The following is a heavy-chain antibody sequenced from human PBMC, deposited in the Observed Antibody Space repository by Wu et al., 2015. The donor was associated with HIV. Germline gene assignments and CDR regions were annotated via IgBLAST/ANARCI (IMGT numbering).Heavy chain of an antibody. V-gene: IGHV1-2*02. J-gene: IGHJ4*02. Sequence: QVQLVQSGAEVKKPGASVKVSCKVSGYTFTGYYMHWVRQAPGQGLEWMGWINPNSGGTNSAQKFQGRVTMTRDTSISTAYLELSSLRPEDAAVYYCATDGDYISGSVYWGQGTLVSVSS. CDR2: INPNSGGT. CDR1: GYTFTGYY. CDR3: ATDGDYISGSVY. D-gene: IGHD6-19*01.